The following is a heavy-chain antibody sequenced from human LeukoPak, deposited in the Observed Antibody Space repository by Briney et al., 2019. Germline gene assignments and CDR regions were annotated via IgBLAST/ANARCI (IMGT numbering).Heavy chain of an antibody. CDR3: ARGYYDYVWGSYRYANWFDP. Sequence: SSETLSLTCAVYGGSFSGYYWSWIRQPSGKGLEWIGEINHSGSTNYNPSLKSRVTISVDTSKNQFSLKLSSVTAADTAVYYCARGYYDYVWGSYRYANWFDPWGQGTLVTVSS. J-gene: IGHJ5*02. D-gene: IGHD3-16*02. CDR1: GGSFSGYY. CDR2: INHSGST. V-gene: IGHV4-34*01.